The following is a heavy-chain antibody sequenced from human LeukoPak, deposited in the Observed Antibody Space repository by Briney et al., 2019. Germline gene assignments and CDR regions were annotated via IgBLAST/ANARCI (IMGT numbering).Heavy chain of an antibody. CDR2: IYHSGST. CDR1: GYSISSGHY. D-gene: IGHD5-12*01. V-gene: IGHV4-38-2*02. CDR3: ARSCRILDIVATIRARLGGNGFDI. Sequence: SETLSLTCTVSGYSISSGHYWGWIRQPPGKGLEWIGSIYHSGSTYYNPSLKSRVTIAVETSKNQFSLKLSSVTAADKAVYYCARSCRILDIVATIRARLGGNGFDIWGQGTMVTVSS. J-gene: IGHJ3*02.